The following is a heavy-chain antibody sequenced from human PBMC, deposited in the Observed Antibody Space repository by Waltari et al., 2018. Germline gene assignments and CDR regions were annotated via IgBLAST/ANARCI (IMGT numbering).Heavy chain of an antibody. J-gene: IGHJ6*03. Sequence: QVQLQESGPGLVKPSETLSLTCAVSGYSISSGYYWGWIRQPPGKGLEWIGSISHSGSTSSTPSLKSRFTRSVDTSKNQCSLKLSSVTAADTAVYYCAMTYYYGSGSTYYYYMDVWGKGTTVTVSS. V-gene: IGHV4-38-2*01. CDR3: AMTYYYGSGSTYYYYMDV. CDR1: GYSISSGYY. CDR2: ISHSGST. D-gene: IGHD3-10*01.